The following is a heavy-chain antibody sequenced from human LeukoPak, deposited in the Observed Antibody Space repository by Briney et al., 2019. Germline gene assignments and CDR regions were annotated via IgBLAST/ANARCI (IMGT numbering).Heavy chain of an antibody. V-gene: IGHV5-51*01. CDR2: IYPGDSDT. J-gene: IGHJ4*02. CDR3: ARRFGSDWRIDY. Sequence: GESLKISCKGSGYSFTNYWIGWVRQMPGKGLEWMGIIYPGDSDTRYSPSFQGQVTISADKSISTAFLQWSSLKASDTPVYYCARRFGSDWRIDYWGQGTLVTVSS. CDR1: GYSFTNYW. D-gene: IGHD2-21*02.